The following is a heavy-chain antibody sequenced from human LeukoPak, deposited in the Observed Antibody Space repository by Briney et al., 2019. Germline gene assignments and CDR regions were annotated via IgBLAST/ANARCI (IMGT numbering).Heavy chain of an antibody. D-gene: IGHD2-15*01. CDR3: AREDYCSGGSCYPNNWFDP. Sequence: PSETLSLTCTVAGGSISSYYWRCIRQPAGKGLEWIGRIYTSGGTNYKRSLKSRVTTSVDTSKNQFSLKLSSVTAADTAVYYCAREDYCSGGSCYPNNWFDPWGHGTLVTVSS. J-gene: IGHJ5*02. CDR2: IYTSGGT. V-gene: IGHV4-4*07. CDR1: GGSISSYY.